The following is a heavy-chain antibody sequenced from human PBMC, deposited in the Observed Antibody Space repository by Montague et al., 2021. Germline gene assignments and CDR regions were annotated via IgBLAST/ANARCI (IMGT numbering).Heavy chain of an antibody. D-gene: IGHD3-10*01. CDR3: AKQDYFVSGTSYKGFDP. J-gene: IGHJ5*02. CDR1: SGTIFHAH. V-gene: IGHV4-59*04. CDR2: MFYGGAT. Sequence: SETLSLTCTVSSGTIFHAHWSRVRQPPGKGLEWLGSMFYGGATGNNPSLKSRVTMSIDTSTNQFSLKLSFVTAADTAVYYCAKQDYFVSGTSYKGFDPWGKGTLVTVSS.